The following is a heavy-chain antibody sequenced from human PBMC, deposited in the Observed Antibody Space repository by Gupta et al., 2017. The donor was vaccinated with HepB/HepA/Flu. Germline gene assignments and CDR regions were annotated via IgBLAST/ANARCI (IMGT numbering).Heavy chain of an antibody. V-gene: IGHV3-21*01. J-gene: IGHJ4*02. CDR1: GFTFSRYS. CDR3: ARGMDSGSYRSFSDY. D-gene: IGHD3-16*02. Sequence: EVQLVESGGGLVKPGGSLRLSCAASGFTFSRYSMTWVRKAPGKGLEWVSSISSISSYIYYADSVKGRFTISRDNAKNSLYLQMNSLRAEDTAVYYCARGMDSGSYRSFSDYWGQGTLVTVAS. CDR2: ISSISSYI.